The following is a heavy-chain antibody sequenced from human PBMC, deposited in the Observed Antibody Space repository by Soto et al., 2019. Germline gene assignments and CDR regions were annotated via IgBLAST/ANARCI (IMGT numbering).Heavy chain of an antibody. J-gene: IGHJ2*01. V-gene: IGHV3-23*01. CDR2: IIGSGVNT. CDR1: GFTFSSFA. CDR3: ATFLGARDL. Sequence: EVQMLESGGGLVQPGGSLRVSCAASGFTFSSFAMSWVRQAPGKGLEWVSSIIGSGVNTDYADSVKGRLTISRDNSKNTLYLQMTSLRAEDRAVYYCATFLGARDLWGRGTLVTVSS. D-gene: IGHD3-16*01.